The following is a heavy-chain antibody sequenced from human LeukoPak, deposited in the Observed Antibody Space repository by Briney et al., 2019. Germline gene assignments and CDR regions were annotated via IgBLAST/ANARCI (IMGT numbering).Heavy chain of an antibody. V-gene: IGHV3-21*01. J-gene: IGHJ4*02. CDR3: ARDSRIQLWLN. CDR2: ISSSSSYI. D-gene: IGHD5-18*01. CDR1: GFTFSSYG. Sequence: PGGSLRLSCAASGFTFSSYGMHWVRQAPGKGLEWVSSISSSSSYIYYADSVKGRFTISRDNAKNSLYLQMNSLRAEDTAVYYCARDSRIQLWLNWGQGTLVTVSS.